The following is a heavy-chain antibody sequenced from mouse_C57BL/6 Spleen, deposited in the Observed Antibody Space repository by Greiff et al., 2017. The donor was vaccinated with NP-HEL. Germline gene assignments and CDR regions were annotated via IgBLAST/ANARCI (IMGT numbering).Heavy chain of an antibody. Sequence: VKVVESGPGLVAPSQSLSITCTVSGFSLTSYGVHWVRQPPGKGLEWLVVIWSDGSTTYNSALKSRLSISKDNSKSQVFLKMNSLQTDDTAMYYCARAYYGSSPYAMDYWGQGTSVTVSS. CDR3: ARAYYGSSPYAMDY. D-gene: IGHD1-1*01. CDR2: IWSDGST. J-gene: IGHJ4*01. CDR1: GFSLTSYG. V-gene: IGHV2-6*03.